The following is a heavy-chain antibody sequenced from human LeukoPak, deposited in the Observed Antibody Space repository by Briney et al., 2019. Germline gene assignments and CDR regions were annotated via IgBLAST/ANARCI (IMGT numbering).Heavy chain of an antibody. V-gene: IGHV4-59*01. CDR1: GGSISSYY. Sequence: SETLSLTCTVSGGSISSYYWSWIRQPPGKGLEWIGYIYYTENTNYNPSLKSRVTISVDTSKNQFSLNLTSVTAADTDVYYCAGGNFYDSRGHPYHFHYWGQGTLVTVPS. CDR3: AGGNFYDSRGHPYHFHY. D-gene: IGHD3-22*01. CDR2: IYYTENT. J-gene: IGHJ4*02.